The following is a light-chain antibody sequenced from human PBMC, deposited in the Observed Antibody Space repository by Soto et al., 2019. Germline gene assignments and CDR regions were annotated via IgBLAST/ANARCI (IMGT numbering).Light chain of an antibody. CDR1: QNINSD. Sequence: EIVLTQSPGTLSLSPGERATLSCRASQNINSDYFAWYQQKPGQAPRLLIYDTSARATGVPARFSGSRSGPEFTLTINSLQSEDFAIYYCQQYFNWPLTWTFGPGTKVDIK. V-gene: IGKV3-15*01. CDR3: QQYFNWPLTWT. J-gene: IGKJ1*01. CDR2: DTS.